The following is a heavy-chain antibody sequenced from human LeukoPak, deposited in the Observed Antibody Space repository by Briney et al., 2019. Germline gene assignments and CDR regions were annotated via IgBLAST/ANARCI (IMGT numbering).Heavy chain of an antibody. Sequence: EGSLRLSCAASGFTFSLYAMSWVRQAPGTGLEWVSGISGSGIGGSTYHADSVKGRFTISRDNSKSTLYLEMNSLRAEDTAVYYCAKSYSSEENSCYYMDVWGKGTTVTVSS. CDR1: GFTFSLYA. D-gene: IGHD6-19*01. V-gene: IGHV3-23*01. CDR3: AKSYSSEENSCYYMDV. CDR2: ISGSGIGGST. J-gene: IGHJ6*03.